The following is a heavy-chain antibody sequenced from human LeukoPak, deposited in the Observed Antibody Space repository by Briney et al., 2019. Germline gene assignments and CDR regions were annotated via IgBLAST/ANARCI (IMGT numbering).Heavy chain of an antibody. J-gene: IGHJ6*03. CDR1: GYIFTSYG. Sequence: ASVTVSLRAAGYIFTSYGISWVRQAPGQGLEWMGWISAYNGNTNYAQKLQGRVTMTTDTSTSTAYMELRSLRSDDTAVYYCARKAPYYYYYYMDVWGKGTTVTVSS. V-gene: IGHV1-18*01. CDR3: ARKAPYYYYYYMDV. CDR2: ISAYNGNT.